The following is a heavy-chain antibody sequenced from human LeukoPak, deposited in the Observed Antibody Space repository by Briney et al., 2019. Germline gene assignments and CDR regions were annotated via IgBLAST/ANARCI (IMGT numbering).Heavy chain of an antibody. D-gene: IGHD3-10*01. J-gene: IGHJ3*02. CDR1: GFTFDDYG. Sequence: SGGSLRLSCAASGFTFDDYGMSWVRQAPGKGLEWVSGINWNGGSTGYADSVKGRFTISRDNAKNSLYLQMNSLRAEDTALYYCTRGEADYYGSGSYFGAFDIWGQGTMVTVSS. V-gene: IGHV3-20*04. CDR2: INWNGGST. CDR3: TRGEADYYGSGSYFGAFDI.